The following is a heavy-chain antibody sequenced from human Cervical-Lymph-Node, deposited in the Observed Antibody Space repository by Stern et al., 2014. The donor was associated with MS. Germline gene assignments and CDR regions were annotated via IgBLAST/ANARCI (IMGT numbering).Heavy chain of an antibody. CDR3: ARDTSSPERSDW. CDR1: GFTVSRDY. CDR2: ITNVGST. D-gene: IGHD1-1*01. J-gene: IGHJ4*02. Sequence: EVHLVVSGGGVIQPGGSLRLSCTASGFTVSRDYMPWVRQAPGKGLEWVSLITNVGSTFYTDSVKCRFTISRDDSKNTVYLHMTSLRAEDTAMYYCARDTSSPERSDWWGQGTLVTVSS. V-gene: IGHV3-53*01.